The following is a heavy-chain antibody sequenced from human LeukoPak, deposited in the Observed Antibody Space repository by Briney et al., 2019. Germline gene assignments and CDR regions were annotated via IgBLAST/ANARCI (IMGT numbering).Heavy chain of an antibody. CDR1: GYTFTSYD. V-gene: IGHV1-8*01. CDR3: ARTSSSWTHMSY. J-gene: IGHJ4*02. D-gene: IGHD6-13*01. CDR2: MNPNSGNT. Sequence: GASVKVSCKASGYTFTSYDINWVRQATGQGLEWMGWMNPNSGNTGYAQKFQGRVTMTRNTSISTAYMELSSLRSGDTAVYYCARTSSSWTHMSYWGQGTLVTVSS.